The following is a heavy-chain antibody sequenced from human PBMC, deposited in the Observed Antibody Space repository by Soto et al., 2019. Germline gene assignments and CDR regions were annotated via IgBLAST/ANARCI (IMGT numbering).Heavy chain of an antibody. CDR1: GGSISSGDYY. J-gene: IGHJ2*01. V-gene: IGHV4-30-4*01. CDR3: ARARDPGGWYFDL. Sequence: QVQLQESGPGLVKPSQTLSLTCTVSGGSISSGDYYWSWIRQPPGKGLEWIGYIYYSGSTYYNPSLKSRVTLSVDTSKNQFSLKLSSVTAADTAVYYCARARDPGGWYFDLWGRGTLVTVSS. CDR2: IYYSGST. D-gene: IGHD1-1*01.